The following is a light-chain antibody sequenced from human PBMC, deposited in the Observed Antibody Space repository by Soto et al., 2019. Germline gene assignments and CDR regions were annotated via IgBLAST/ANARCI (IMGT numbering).Light chain of an antibody. CDR1: QGVSSSS. CDR3: QQYGSSPFT. J-gene: IGKJ2*01. CDR2: GAS. V-gene: IGKV3-20*01. Sequence: EIVLTQSAGTLSLSPGERTTLSCRASQGVSSSSLAWFQQKPGQAPRLLIYGASSRATAIPDRFSGSGSGTDFTLTITRLEPEDFAVYYCQQYGSSPFTFGQGTKLEIK.